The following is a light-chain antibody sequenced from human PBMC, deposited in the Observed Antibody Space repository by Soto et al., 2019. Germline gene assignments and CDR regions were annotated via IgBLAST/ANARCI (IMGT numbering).Light chain of an antibody. Sequence: DIQMTQSPSSLSASVGDRVTITCRASQGFSSWSAWYQQKPGQAPKLLIYAASSLQSGVPSRFSGSGSGTDFTLTISSLQPEDFATYYCQQANSFPHTFGQGTKLEIK. V-gene: IGKV1-12*01. J-gene: IGKJ2*01. CDR1: QGFSSW. CDR3: QQANSFPHT. CDR2: AAS.